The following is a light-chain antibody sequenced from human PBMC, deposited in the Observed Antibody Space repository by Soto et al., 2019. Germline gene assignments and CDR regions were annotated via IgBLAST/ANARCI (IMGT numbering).Light chain of an antibody. V-gene: IGKV1-33*01. CDR3: QQTNSFPLT. Sequence: DIQMTQLPSSLSASVGDRVTITCQASEDISTYLSWYQQKPGKAPKLLISEASNLETGVPSRFSGSGSGTDFTFTISSLQPDDIATYYCQQTNSFPLTFGGGTKVGIK. J-gene: IGKJ4*01. CDR1: EDISTY. CDR2: EAS.